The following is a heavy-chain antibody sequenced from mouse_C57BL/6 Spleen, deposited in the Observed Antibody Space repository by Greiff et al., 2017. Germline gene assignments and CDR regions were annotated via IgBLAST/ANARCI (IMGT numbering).Heavy chain of an antibody. CDR3: AYSNRYYFDY. Sequence: VQLQQPGAELVKPGASVKLSCKASGYTFTSYWMQWVKQRPGQGLEWIGEIDPSDSYTNYNQKFKGKATLTVDTSSSTAYMQLSSLTSEDSAVYYCAYSNRYYFDYWGQGTTLTVSS. D-gene: IGHD2-5*01. CDR1: GYTFTSYW. CDR2: IDPSDSYT. V-gene: IGHV1-50*01. J-gene: IGHJ2*01.